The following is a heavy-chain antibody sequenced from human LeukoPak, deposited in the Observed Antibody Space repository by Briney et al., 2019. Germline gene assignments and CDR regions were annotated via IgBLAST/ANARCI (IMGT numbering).Heavy chain of an antibody. J-gene: IGHJ4*02. V-gene: IGHV3-64D*09. CDR1: GFTFSSYA. Sequence: PGGSLRLSCSASGFTFSSYAMHWVRQAPGKGLEYVSAISSNGGSTYYAGSVKGRFTISRDNSKNTLYLQMSSLRAEDTAVYYCVKGPYYYDSSGYPDYWGQGTLVTVSS. CDR3: VKGPYYYDSSGYPDY. D-gene: IGHD3-22*01. CDR2: ISSNGGST.